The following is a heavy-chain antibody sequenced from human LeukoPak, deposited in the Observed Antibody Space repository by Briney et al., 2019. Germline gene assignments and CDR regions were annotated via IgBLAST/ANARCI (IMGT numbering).Heavy chain of an antibody. Sequence: GGSLRLSCTSSGFTVRDYAISWVRQAPGKGLEWVAVISYDGSNKYYADSVKGRFTISRDNSKNTLYLQMNSLRAEDTAVYYCARDEWLRLALYYGMDVWGQGTTVTVSS. V-gene: IGHV3-30-3*01. CDR3: ARDEWLRLALYYGMDV. D-gene: IGHD5-12*01. CDR1: GFTVRDYA. J-gene: IGHJ6*02. CDR2: ISYDGSNK.